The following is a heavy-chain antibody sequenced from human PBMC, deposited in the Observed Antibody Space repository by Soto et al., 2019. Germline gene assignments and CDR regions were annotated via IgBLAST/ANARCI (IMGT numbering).Heavy chain of an antibody. Sequence: SVKVSCKASGGTFSSYAISWVRQAPGQGLEWMGGIIPIFGTANYAQKFQGRVTITADKSTSTAYMELSSLRSEDTAVYYCARDLGIAAPISYGMDVWGQGTTVTVSS. CDR2: IIPIFGTA. CDR3: ARDLGIAAPISYGMDV. CDR1: GGTFSSYA. J-gene: IGHJ6*02. D-gene: IGHD6-25*01. V-gene: IGHV1-69*06.